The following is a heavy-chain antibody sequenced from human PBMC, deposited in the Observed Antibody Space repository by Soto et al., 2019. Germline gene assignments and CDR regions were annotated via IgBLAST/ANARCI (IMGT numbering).Heavy chain of an antibody. D-gene: IGHD5-18*01. CDR3: ARIISGYRYGSDYYYYGMDV. Sequence: GGSLRLSCAASGFTFSSYSVNWVRQAPGKGLEWVSYISSGSTTIYYADSVKGRFTISRDNAKNSLYLQMNSLRDEDTAVYYCARIISGYRYGSDYYYYGMDVWGQGSTVTVSS. CDR2: ISSGSTTI. J-gene: IGHJ6*02. CDR1: GFTFSSYS. V-gene: IGHV3-48*02.